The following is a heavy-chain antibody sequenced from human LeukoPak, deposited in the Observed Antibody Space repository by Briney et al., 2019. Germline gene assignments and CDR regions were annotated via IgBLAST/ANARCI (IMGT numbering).Heavy chain of an antibody. D-gene: IGHD3-22*01. CDR3: ARSMTRIVEDAFDI. CDR1: GYRFNNYW. J-gene: IGHJ3*02. CDR2: IYPDDSDT. V-gene: IGHV5-51*01. Sequence: GESLKISCKGSGYRFNNYWIGWVRQMPGKGLEWMGIIYPDDSDTRYSPSFQGQVSISADKSITTAYLHWSSLKASDTAMYYCARSMTRIVEDAFDIWGQGTMVTVSS.